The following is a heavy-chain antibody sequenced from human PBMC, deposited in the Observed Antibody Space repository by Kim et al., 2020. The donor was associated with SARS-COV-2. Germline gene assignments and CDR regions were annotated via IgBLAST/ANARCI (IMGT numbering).Heavy chain of an antibody. CDR2: IYYSGST. V-gene: IGHV4-39*01. CDR1: GGSISSSSYY. CDR3: ARQTYYYDSSGYYLLDY. D-gene: IGHD3-22*01. Sequence: SETLSLTCTVSGGSISSSSYYWGWIRQPPGKGLEWTGSIYYSGSTYYNPSLKSRVTISVDTSKNQFSLKLSSVTAADTAVYYCARQTYYYDSSGYYLLDYWGQGTLVTVSS. J-gene: IGHJ4*02.